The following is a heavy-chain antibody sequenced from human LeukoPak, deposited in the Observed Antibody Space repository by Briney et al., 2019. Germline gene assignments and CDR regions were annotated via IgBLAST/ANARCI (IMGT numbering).Heavy chain of an antibody. D-gene: IGHD6-13*01. Sequence: TSETLSLTCTVSGGSISSGGYYWSWIRQHPGKGLEWIGYIYYSGSTYYNPSLKSRVTISVDTSKNQFSLKLSSVTAADTAVYYCARTLYSSSWGLDYWGQGTLVTVSS. CDR2: IYYSGST. J-gene: IGHJ4*02. CDR3: ARTLYSSSWGLDY. CDR1: GGSISSGGYY. V-gene: IGHV4-31*03.